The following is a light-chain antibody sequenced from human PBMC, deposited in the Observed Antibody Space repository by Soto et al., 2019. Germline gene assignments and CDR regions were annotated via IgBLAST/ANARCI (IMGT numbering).Light chain of an antibody. V-gene: IGLV2-18*01. J-gene: IGLJ1*01. CDR1: SSDVGSYNR. Sequence: QSVLTQPPSVSGSPGQSITISCTGTSSDVGSYNRVSWYQQPPGTAPKLLIYEVSNRPSGVPDRFSGSKSGNTASLTISGLQAEDEADYYCAFYTSSPAFVFGTGTKVTVL. CDR3: AFYTSSPAFV. CDR2: EVS.